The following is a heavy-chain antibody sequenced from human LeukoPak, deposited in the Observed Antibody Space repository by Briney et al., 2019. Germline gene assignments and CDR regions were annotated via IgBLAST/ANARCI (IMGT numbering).Heavy chain of an antibody. CDR1: GGSISSYY. Sequence: SETLSLTCTVSGGSISSYYWSWIRQPAGKGLEWIGRIYTSGSTNYNPSLKSRVTMSVDTSKNQFSLKLSSVTAADTAVYYCASLGPLTGTLDYWGQGTLVTVSS. CDR3: ASLGPLTGTLDY. CDR2: IYTSGST. D-gene: IGHD7-27*01. V-gene: IGHV4-4*07. J-gene: IGHJ4*02.